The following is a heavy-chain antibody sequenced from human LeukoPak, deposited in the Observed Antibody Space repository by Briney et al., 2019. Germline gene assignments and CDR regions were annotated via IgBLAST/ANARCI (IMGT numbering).Heavy chain of an antibody. CDR2: INHSGST. CDR3: ARSNYYDSSGYYFRWFDP. D-gene: IGHD3-22*01. Sequence: SETLSLTCAVYGGSFSGYYWSWIRQPPGKGLEWIGEINHSGSTNYNPSLKSRVTISVDTSKNQFSLKLSSVTAADTAVYYCARSNYYDSSGYYFRWFDPWGQGTLVTVSS. V-gene: IGHV4-34*01. J-gene: IGHJ5*02. CDR1: GGSFSGYY.